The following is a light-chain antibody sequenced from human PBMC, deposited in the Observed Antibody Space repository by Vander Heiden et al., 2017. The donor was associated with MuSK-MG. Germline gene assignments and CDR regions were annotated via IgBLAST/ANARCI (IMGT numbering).Light chain of an antibody. V-gene: IGLV3-1*01. Sequence: SYELTQQPSLSVPPGQTASITYAGEKLEVKYACWYQQTPGKSLVHGNYQDSKRPSGIPERFNCANSATMAIMSIRGAQAVDDSCESCEAWESGFVVFGGGTKLTVL. CDR1: KLEVKY. J-gene: IGLJ2*01. CDR2: QDS. CDR3: EAWESGFVV.